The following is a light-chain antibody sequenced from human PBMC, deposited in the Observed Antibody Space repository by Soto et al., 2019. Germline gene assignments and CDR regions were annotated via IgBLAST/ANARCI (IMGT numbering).Light chain of an antibody. V-gene: IGLV2-14*03. CDR2: DVN. Sequence: QSALTQPASVSGSPGQSITISCTGTSSDIRAYNFVSWYQQHPGKAPKLMLYDVNIRPSGVSNRFSGSKSGNTASLTISGLQAEDEADYYCTSWTTSTTMIFGGGTKVTVL. J-gene: IGLJ2*01. CDR3: TSWTTSTTMI. CDR1: SSDIRAYNF.